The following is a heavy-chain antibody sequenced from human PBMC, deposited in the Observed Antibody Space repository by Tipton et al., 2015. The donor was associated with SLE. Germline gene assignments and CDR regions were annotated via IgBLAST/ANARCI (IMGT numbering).Heavy chain of an antibody. CDR1: GGSVSSSSKY. CDR3: ARRRGSSWYEDYFDY. CDR2: IYYTGTTT. D-gene: IGHD6-13*01. J-gene: IGHJ4*02. V-gene: IGHV4-39*07. Sequence: TLSLTCTVSGGSVSSSSKYWAWIRQPPGKGLEWIGGIYYTGTTTYYNSFLKSRVTMSVDTSKNQFSLKLSSVTAADTAVYYCARRRGSSWYEDYFDYWGQGTLVTVSS.